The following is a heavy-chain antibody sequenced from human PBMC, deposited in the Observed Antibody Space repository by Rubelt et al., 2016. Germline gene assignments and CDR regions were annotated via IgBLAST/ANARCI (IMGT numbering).Heavy chain of an antibody. CDR3: ARRDGYNWDDAFDI. J-gene: IGHJ3*02. D-gene: IGHD5-24*01. V-gene: IGHV1-18*01. Sequence: QVQLVQSGAEVKKPGASVKVSCKASGYTFTSYGISWVRQAPGQGLECMGWISAYNGNTNYAQKRQGTVTMTADASTSTAYMELRSLRSDDTAVYYCARRDGYNWDDAFDIWGQGTMVTVSS. CDR2: ISAYNGNT. CDR1: GYTFTSYG.